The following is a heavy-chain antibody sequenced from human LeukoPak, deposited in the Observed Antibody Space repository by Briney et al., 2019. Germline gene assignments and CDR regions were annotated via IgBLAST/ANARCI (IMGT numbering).Heavy chain of an antibody. J-gene: IGHJ3*02. V-gene: IGHV1-2*02. CDR1: GYSFTGYF. CDR3: ARRSGSDAFDI. Sequence: ASVKVSCKASGYSFTGYFIHWVRQAPGQGPEWMGWINPNGGDTNYAQNFQGRVIMTRDTSISTAYMDLSMLRSDDTSVYYCARRSGSDAFDIWGQGTMVTVSS. CDR2: INPNGGDT. D-gene: IGHD3-3*01.